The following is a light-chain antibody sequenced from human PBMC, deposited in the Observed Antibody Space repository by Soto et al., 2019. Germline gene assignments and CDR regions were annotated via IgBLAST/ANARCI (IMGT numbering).Light chain of an antibody. CDR2: GVS. CDR1: QSISSSY. Sequence: EIVLTQSPGTLSLSPGERATLSCRASQSISSSYLAWYQQKPGQAPRLLIDGVSCRGSGIPDRFSGSGAGRDFTLTISRLQPEDFAVYYYQQFDTYTWTFGQGTKVEFK. V-gene: IGKV3-20*01. J-gene: IGKJ1*01. CDR3: QQFDTYTWT.